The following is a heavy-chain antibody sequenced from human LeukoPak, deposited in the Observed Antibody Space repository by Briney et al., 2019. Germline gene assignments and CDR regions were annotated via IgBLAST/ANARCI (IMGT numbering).Heavy chain of an antibody. Sequence: SETLSLTCTVSGYSVSSGYYWGWIRQPPGKGLEWIGSMYQRGDTYSNPSPKSRVTRAVDTSKNQLSLRLSSVTAADTAVYYCARSKAHLSTSWYGNWFDPWGQGTLVTVSS. D-gene: IGHD2-2*01. CDR3: ARSKAHLSTSWYGNWFDP. J-gene: IGHJ5*02. CDR1: GYSVSSGYY. V-gene: IGHV4-38-2*02. CDR2: MYQRGDT.